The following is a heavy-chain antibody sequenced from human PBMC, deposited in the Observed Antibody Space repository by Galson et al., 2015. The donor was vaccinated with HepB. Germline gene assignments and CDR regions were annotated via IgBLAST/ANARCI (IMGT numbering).Heavy chain of an antibody. CDR3: ARYGGIAVTGKGRFFDY. Sequence: SVKVSCKASGYTFTSYGISWVRQAPGQGLEWMGWISAYNGNTNYAQKLQGRVTMTTDTSTSTAYMELRSLRSDDTAVYYCARYGGIAVTGKGRFFDYWGQGTLVTVSS. J-gene: IGHJ4*02. CDR2: ISAYNGNT. D-gene: IGHD6-19*01. V-gene: IGHV1-18*01. CDR1: GYTFTSYG.